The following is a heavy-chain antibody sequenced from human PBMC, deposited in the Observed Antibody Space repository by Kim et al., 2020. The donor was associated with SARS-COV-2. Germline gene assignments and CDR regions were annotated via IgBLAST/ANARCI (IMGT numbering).Heavy chain of an antibody. CDR1: GYSISSGYY. D-gene: IGHD3-22*01. CDR2: IYHRGST. V-gene: IGHV4-38-2*02. Sequence: SETLSLTCTVSGYSISSGYYWGWIRQPPGRGLEWIGSIYHRGSTYYNPSLKSRVTISVDTSKNQFSLKLSSVTAADTAVYYCARASPGYYDSSGYHHFD. CDR3: ARASPGYYDSSGYHHFD. J-gene: IGHJ4*01.